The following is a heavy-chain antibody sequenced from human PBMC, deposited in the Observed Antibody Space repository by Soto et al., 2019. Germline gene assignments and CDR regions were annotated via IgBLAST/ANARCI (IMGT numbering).Heavy chain of an antibody. V-gene: IGHV4-39*01. CDR1: GGSISSSSFH. D-gene: IGHD6-13*01. CDR2: IYYSGST. Sequence: SETLSRTCTVSGGSISSSSFHWGWIRQPPGKGLEWIGSIYYSGSTYYSPSLKSRVTISVDTSKNQFPLKLSSVTAADTAVYYCARRERAAGTDWWFDPWGQGTLVT. J-gene: IGHJ5*02. CDR3: ARRERAAGTDWWFDP.